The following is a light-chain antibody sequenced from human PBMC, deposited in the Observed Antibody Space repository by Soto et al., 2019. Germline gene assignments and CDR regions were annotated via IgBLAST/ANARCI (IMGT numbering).Light chain of an antibody. CDR1: RGISLY. Sequence: DIHLTQSPSLVPASLGDRVTLPXRASRGISLYFAWYQQQPGXXTKLXXXAQXTLQSGVPSRFKGSGSGKEFTLTISSLQPEYFPTYYCQQLNRYPARTFGGGTKVDIK. V-gene: IGKV1-9*01. J-gene: IGKJ4*02. CDR2: AQX. CDR3: QQLNRYPART.